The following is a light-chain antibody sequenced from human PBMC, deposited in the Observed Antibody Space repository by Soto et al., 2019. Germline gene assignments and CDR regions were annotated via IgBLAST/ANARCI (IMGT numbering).Light chain of an antibody. V-gene: IGKV3-20*01. CDR2: GAT. CDR1: QSVTSSH. Sequence: EIVLTQTPGTLSLSPGERATLSCRASQSVTSSHLAWYQQKPGLAPRLLIHGATKRTSGTPDRFSGSGSGPAFTLAISSRAPEDFAIYYWQQYVTSPAITFGQGTRLEIK. CDR3: QQYVTSPAIT. J-gene: IGKJ5*01.